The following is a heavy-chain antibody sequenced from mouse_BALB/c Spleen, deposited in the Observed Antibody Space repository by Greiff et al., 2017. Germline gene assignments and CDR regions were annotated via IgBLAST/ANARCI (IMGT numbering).Heavy chain of an antibody. V-gene: IGHV5-17*02. CDR3: ARRTTMITTVYYAMDY. CDR2: ISSGSSTI. J-gene: IGHJ4*01. CDR1: GFTFSSFG. Sequence: EGKLMESGGGLVQPGGSRKLSCAASGFTFSSFGMHWVRQAPEKGLEWVAYISSGSSTIYYADTVKGRFTISRDNPKNTLFLQMTSLRSEDTAMYYCARRTTMITTVYYAMDYWGQGTSVTVAS. D-gene: IGHD2-4*01.